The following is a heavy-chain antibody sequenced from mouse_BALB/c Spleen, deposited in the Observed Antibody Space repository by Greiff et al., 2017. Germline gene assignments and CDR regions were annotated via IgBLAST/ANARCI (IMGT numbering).Heavy chain of an antibody. V-gene: IGHV14-1*02. Sequence: VQLKQSGAELVRPGALVKLSCKASGFNIKDYYMHWVKQRPEQGLEWIGWIDPENGNTIYDPKFQGKASITADTSSNTAYLQLSSVTTEDTAVYYCARTGTDWFAYWGQGTLVTVSA. CDR1: GFNIKDYY. CDR3: ARTGTDWFAY. J-gene: IGHJ3*01. CDR2: IDPENGNT. D-gene: IGHD4-1*01.